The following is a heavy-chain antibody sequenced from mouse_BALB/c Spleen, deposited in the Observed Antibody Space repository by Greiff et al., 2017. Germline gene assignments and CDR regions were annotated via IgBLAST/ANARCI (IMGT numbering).Heavy chain of an antibody. V-gene: IGHV5-6*01. J-gene: IGHJ2*01. CDR3: ARLDYFDD. CDR2: ISSGGSYT. CDR1: GFTFSSYG. Sequence: EVQGVESGGDLVKPGGSLKLSCAASGFTFSSYGMSWVRQTPDKRLEWVATISSGGSYTYYPDSVKGRFTISRDNAKNTLYLQMSSLKSEDTAMYYCARLDYFDDWGQGTTLT.